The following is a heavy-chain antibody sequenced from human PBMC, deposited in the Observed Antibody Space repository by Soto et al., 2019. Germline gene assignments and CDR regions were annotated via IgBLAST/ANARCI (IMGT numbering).Heavy chain of an antibody. Sequence: QVQLVESGGGVVQPGTSLRLSCAASGFTFSRNGMHWVRQAPGKGLEWVAFIWYDGSNTNHADSVRGRFTISRDNSKNTLYLKMTSLRVGDTALYYCARGTGAAGGGSWDFWGQGTLVTVSS. D-gene: IGHD1-1*01. J-gene: IGHJ4*02. CDR1: GFTFSRNG. CDR3: ARGTGAAGGGSWDF. V-gene: IGHV3-33*01. CDR2: IWYDGSNT.